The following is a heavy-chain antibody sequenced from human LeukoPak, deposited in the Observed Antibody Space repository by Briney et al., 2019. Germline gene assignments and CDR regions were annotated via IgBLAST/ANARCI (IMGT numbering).Heavy chain of an antibody. J-gene: IGHJ4*02. CDR3: ARDREGYYDSSGYNTQDY. CDR2: INPSGGST. V-gene: IGHV1-46*01. CDR1: GYTFTSYY. Sequence: ASVKVSCKASGYTFTSYYMHWVRQAPGQGLEWMGIINPSGGSTSYAQKFQGRATMTRDTSTSTVYMELSSLRSEDTAVYYCARDREGYYDSSGYNTQDYWGQGTLVTVSS. D-gene: IGHD3-22*01.